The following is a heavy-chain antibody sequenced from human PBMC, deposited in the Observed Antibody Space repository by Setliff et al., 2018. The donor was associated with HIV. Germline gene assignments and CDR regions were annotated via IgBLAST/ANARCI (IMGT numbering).Heavy chain of an antibody. CDR3: ARGVVRGSEDYSDY. J-gene: IGHJ4*02. CDR1: GVSISSHY. CDR2: IYYSGST. D-gene: IGHD6-25*01. Sequence: SETLSLTCTVSGVSISSHYWSWIRQPPGKGLEWIGSIYYSGSTNYNPSLKSRVTISVDTSKNQFSLKLSSVTAADTAVYYCARGVVRGSEDYSDYWGQGTPVTVSS. V-gene: IGHV4-59*11.